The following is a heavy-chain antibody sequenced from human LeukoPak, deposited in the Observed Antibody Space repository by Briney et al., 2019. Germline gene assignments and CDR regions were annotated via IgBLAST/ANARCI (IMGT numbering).Heavy chain of an antibody. J-gene: IGHJ5*02. V-gene: IGHV4-30-2*01. CDR3: ARAYSRRNWFDP. Sequence: SQTLSLTCTVSGGSISSGGYYWSWIRQPPGKGLEWIGYIYHSGSTYYNPSLKSRVTISVDRSKNQFSLKLSSVTAADTAVYYCARAYSRRNWFDPWGQGTLVTVSS. D-gene: IGHD6-13*01. CDR1: GGSISSGGYY. CDR2: IYHSGST.